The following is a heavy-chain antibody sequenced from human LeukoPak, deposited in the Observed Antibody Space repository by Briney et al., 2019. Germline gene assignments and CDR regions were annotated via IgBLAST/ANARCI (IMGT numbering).Heavy chain of an antibody. CDR3: ARDAGIVATAN. CDR1: GGTFSSYA. D-gene: IGHD5-12*01. Sequence: ASVKVSCKASGGTFSSYAISWVRQAPGQGLEWMGGIIPIFGTANYAQKFQGGVTITADESTSTAYMELSSLRSEDTAVYYCARDAGIVATANWGQGTLVTVSS. V-gene: IGHV1-69*13. CDR2: IIPIFGTA. J-gene: IGHJ4*02.